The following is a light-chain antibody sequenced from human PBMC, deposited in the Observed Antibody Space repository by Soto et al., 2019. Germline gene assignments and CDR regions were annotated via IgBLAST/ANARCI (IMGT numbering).Light chain of an antibody. Sequence: EILLTQSPGTLSLSPGERATLSCRASQSINNNYLAWYQQKRSQAPRLLIYGASSRATGIQDRFSGSGSGTDFTLTISRLEPEDFAVYYCQHYGGSPRTFGQGTKVEIK. CDR2: GAS. CDR1: QSINNNY. J-gene: IGKJ1*01. V-gene: IGKV3-20*01. CDR3: QHYGGSPRT.